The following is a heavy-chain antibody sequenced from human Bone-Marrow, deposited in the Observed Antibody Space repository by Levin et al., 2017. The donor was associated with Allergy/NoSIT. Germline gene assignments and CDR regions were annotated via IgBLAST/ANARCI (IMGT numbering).Heavy chain of an antibody. J-gene: IGHJ4*02. CDR2: MNPNSGNT. D-gene: IGHD3-9*01. Sequence: ASVKVSCKASGYTFTSYDINWVRQATGQGLEWMGWMNPNSGNTGYAQKFQGRVTMTRNTSISTAYMELSSLRSEDTAVYYCARGNTYYDILTGYYIGRGLSGVVDYWGQGTLVTVSS. V-gene: IGHV1-8*01. CDR1: GYTFTSYD. CDR3: ARGNTYYDILTGYYIGRGLSGVVDY.